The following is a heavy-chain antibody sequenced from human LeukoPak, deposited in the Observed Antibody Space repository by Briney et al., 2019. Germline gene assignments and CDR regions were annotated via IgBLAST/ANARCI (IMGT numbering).Heavy chain of an antibody. Sequence: GASVKVSCKASGYTFTSYGISWVRQAPGQGLEWMGWISAYNGNTNYAQKLQGRVTMTTDTSTSTAYMELRSLRSDDTAVYYCARAFVLRRWLQVDKFDYWGQGTLVTVSS. J-gene: IGHJ4*02. D-gene: IGHD5-24*01. V-gene: IGHV1-18*01. CDR2: ISAYNGNT. CDR3: ARAFVLRRWLQVDKFDY. CDR1: GYTFTSYG.